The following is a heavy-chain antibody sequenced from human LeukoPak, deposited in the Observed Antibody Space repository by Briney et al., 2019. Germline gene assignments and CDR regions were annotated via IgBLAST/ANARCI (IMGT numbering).Heavy chain of an antibody. V-gene: IGHV3-21*01. J-gene: IGHJ2*01. CDR3: ARETGSSSGPFDL. Sequence: GRSLRLSCAASGFTSSSYSMNWVRQAPGKGLEWVSSISSSSSYIYYADSVKGRFTISRDNAKNSLYLQMNSLRAEDTAVYYCARETGSSSGPFDLWGRGTLVTVSS. CDR1: GFTSSSYS. CDR2: ISSSSSYI. D-gene: IGHD6-19*01.